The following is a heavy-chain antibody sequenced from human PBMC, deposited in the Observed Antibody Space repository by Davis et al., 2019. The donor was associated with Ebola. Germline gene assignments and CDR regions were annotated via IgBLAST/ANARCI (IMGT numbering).Heavy chain of an antibody. Sequence: SETLSLTCAVYGGSFSGYYWSWIRQPPGKGLEWIGEINHSGSTNYNPSLKSRVTISVDTSKNQFSLKLRSVTAADTAVYYCARHSPQRNWFDPWGQGTLVTVSS. CDR3: ARHSPQRNWFDP. CDR2: INHSGST. J-gene: IGHJ5*02. D-gene: IGHD2-21*01. CDR1: GGSFSGYY. V-gene: IGHV4-34*01.